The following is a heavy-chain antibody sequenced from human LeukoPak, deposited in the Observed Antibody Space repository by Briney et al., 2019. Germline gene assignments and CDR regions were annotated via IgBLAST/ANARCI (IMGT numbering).Heavy chain of an antibody. Sequence: GGSLRLSCAASGFTFSSYSMNWVRQAPGKGLEWVSSISSSSSYIYYADSVKGRFTISRDNAKNSLYLQMNSLRAEDTAVYYCAREVGPDYHFDNWGQGTLVTVSS. CDR2: ISSSSSYI. CDR3: AREVGPDYHFDN. CDR1: GFTFSSYS. V-gene: IGHV3-21*01. D-gene: IGHD4/OR15-4a*01. J-gene: IGHJ4*02.